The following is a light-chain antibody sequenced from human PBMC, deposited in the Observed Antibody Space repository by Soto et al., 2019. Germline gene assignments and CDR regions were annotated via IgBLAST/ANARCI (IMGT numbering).Light chain of an antibody. Sequence: DIQMTQSPSSLSASVGDRVTITCRTSQTIARYLNWFQQKSGQAPKLLMYAASTLRGGVPSRFSASGSGTDFTLTINSLQPEDFATYYCQQSYNAPFNFGPGTRVDIQ. V-gene: IGKV1-39*01. CDR3: QQSYNAPFN. CDR2: AAS. CDR1: QTIARY. J-gene: IGKJ3*01.